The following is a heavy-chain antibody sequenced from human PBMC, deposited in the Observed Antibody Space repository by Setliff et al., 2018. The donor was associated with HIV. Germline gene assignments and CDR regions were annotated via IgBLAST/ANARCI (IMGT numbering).Heavy chain of an antibody. Sequence: PSETLSLTCAVPGFAISSGFFWGWVRQPPGKGLEWIGSIYQSGTTYYNPALKSRVTISVDTSKNQFSRRLTSVTAADTAVYFCARVETTVTSRLDYWGQGTLVTVSS. D-gene: IGHD4-17*01. CDR1: GFAISSGFF. V-gene: IGHV4-38-2*01. CDR2: IYQSGTT. CDR3: ARVETTVTSRLDY. J-gene: IGHJ4*02.